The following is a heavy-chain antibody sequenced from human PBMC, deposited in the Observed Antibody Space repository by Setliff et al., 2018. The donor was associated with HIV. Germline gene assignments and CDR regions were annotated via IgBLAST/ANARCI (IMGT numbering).Heavy chain of an antibody. V-gene: IGHV4-61*09. D-gene: IGHD2-8*01. Sequence: SETLSLTCTVSGGSINSGSYYWNWIRQPAGKGLEWIGHIYASGSTNYNPSLKSRVTLSVDKSKNQFSLKVNSVTAADTAMYFCARESPDGLDYWGQGTLVTVSS. CDR1: GGSINSGSYY. CDR2: IYASGST. CDR3: ARESPDGLDY. J-gene: IGHJ4*02.